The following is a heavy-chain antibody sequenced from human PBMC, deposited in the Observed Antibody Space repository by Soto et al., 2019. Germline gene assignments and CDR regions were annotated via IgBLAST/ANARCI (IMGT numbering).Heavy chain of an antibody. Sequence: SATLSLTCTVTGASIGSSSYYWGWIRKPPGKGLEWIGSIYYSGSTYYNPSLKSRVTISVDTSKNQFSLKLSSVTAADTAVYYCAIRFGELAFNYYYYGMDVWGQGTTVT. J-gene: IGHJ6*02. CDR1: GASIGSSSYY. D-gene: IGHD3-10*01. CDR2: IYYSGST. V-gene: IGHV4-39*01. CDR3: AIRFGELAFNYYYYGMDV.